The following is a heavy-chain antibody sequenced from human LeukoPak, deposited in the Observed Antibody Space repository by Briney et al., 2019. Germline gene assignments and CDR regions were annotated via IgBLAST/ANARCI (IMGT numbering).Heavy chain of an antibody. CDR1: GFSLSSFW. Sequence: GGSLRLSCVASGFSLSSFWMNWVRQAPGKGLEWVASIKKDGSEKHYVDSVKARFTISRDNAKNSLYLEMNSLRAEDTAVYYCARDRGLRYFDSFDYWGQRALVTVSS. J-gene: IGHJ4*02. CDR2: IKKDGSEK. CDR3: ARDRGLRYFDSFDY. V-gene: IGHV3-7*03. D-gene: IGHD3-9*01.